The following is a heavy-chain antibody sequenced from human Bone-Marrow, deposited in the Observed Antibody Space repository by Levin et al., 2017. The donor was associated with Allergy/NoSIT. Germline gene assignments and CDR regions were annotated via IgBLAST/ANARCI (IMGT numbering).Heavy chain of an antibody. Sequence: RSSETLSLTCVASGFRFSTYGMTWVRQAPGRGLEWVSSISESADATYYADSVKGRFSISRDNSKNSLFLQMDSLRPEDTAIYYCAKGLWLDYWGQGTLVTVSS. V-gene: IGHV3-23*01. CDR1: GFRFSTYG. CDR3: AKGLWLDY. CDR2: ISESADAT. J-gene: IGHJ4*02. D-gene: IGHD2-21*01.